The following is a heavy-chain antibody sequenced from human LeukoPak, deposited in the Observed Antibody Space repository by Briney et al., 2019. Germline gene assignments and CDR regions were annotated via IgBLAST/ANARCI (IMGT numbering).Heavy chain of an antibody. CDR3: ARSRNYYGSGSYYFGY. J-gene: IGHJ4*02. D-gene: IGHD3-10*01. V-gene: IGHV1-2*02. CDR1: GYTFTSYD. CDR2: INPNSGGT. Sequence: ASVKVSCKASGYTFTSYDINWVRQATGQGLEWMGWINPNSGGTNYAQKFQGRVTMTRDTSISTAYMELSRLRSDDTAVYYCARSRNYYGSGSYYFGYWGQGTLVTVSS.